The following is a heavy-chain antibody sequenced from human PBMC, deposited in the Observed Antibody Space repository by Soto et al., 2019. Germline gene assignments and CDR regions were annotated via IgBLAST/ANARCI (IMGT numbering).Heavy chain of an antibody. CDR1: GGSISSGDYY. D-gene: IGHD2-2*01. CDR2: IYYSGST. CDR3: ARVPPPIVVVPAAMKRRIDYFDY. J-gene: IGHJ4*02. V-gene: IGHV4-30-4*01. Sequence: SETLSLTCTVSGGSISSGDYYWSWIRQPPGKGLEWIGYIYYSGSTYYNPSLKSRVTISVDTSKNQFSLKLSSVTAADTAVYYCARVPPPIVVVPAAMKRRIDYFDYWGQGTLVTVSS.